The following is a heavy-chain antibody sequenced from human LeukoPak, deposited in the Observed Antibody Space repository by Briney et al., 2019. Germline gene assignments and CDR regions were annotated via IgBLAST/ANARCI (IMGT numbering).Heavy chain of an antibody. V-gene: IGHV1-2*02. D-gene: IGHD1-26*01. CDR2: INPNSGGT. Sequence: ASVKVSCKASGYXFSGYYIHWVRQAPGQGLKWMGWINPNSGGTNSAQNFQDRVTLTRDTSINTDYMELGRLRSDDTAVYYCASALRWDLLYNAFDIWGQGTMVTVSS. CDR1: GYXFSGYY. CDR3: ASALRWDLLYNAFDI. J-gene: IGHJ3*02.